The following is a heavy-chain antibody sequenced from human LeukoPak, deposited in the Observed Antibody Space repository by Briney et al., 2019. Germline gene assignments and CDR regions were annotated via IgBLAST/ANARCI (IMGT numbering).Heavy chain of an antibody. CDR2: ISGSGGST. V-gene: IGHV3-23*01. J-gene: IGHJ4*02. CDR1: GFTFSNYD. Sequence: GGSLRLSCAASGFTFSNYDMNWVRQAPGKGLEWVSAISGSGGSTDYADSVKGRFTISRDNSKNTLYLQMNSLRAEDTAVYYCAKDFWSGYYDYWGQGTLVTVSS. D-gene: IGHD3-3*01. CDR3: AKDFWSGYYDY.